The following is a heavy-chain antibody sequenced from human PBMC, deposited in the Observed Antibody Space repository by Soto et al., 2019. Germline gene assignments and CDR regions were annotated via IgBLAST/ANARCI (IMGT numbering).Heavy chain of an antibody. D-gene: IGHD2-2*01. CDR3: ARHQIPGDYYYYGMDV. J-gene: IGHJ6*02. V-gene: IGHV4-31*03. CDR1: TGSISSGGSY. Sequence: PSETLSLTCTVSTGSISSGGSYWSWIRQHPGKGLEWIGYIYYSGSTYYNPSLQSRVTISVDTSKNQFSLKLSSVTASDTAVYYCARHQIPGDYYYYGMDVWGQGTTVTVSS. CDR2: IYYSGST.